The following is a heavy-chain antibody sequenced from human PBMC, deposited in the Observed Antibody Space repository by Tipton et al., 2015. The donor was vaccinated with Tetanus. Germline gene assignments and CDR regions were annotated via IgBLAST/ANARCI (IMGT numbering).Heavy chain of an antibody. Sequence: TLSLTCTVSGGSIRGGTFYWGWIRQPTGKGLEWIGSIYESGDTYYIPSLKSRVTISVDTSKNQFSLNLNPMAAADTGVYYCARHQSGYFTPFDYWGQGNLVTVSS. CDR1: GGSIRGGTFY. D-gene: IGHD3-3*01. CDR2: IYESGDT. V-gene: IGHV4-39*01. CDR3: ARHQSGYFTPFDY. J-gene: IGHJ4*02.